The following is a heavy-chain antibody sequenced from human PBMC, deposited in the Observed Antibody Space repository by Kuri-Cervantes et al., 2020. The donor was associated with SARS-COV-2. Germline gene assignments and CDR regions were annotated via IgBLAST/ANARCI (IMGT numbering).Heavy chain of an antibody. CDR1: GDSITSNNY. V-gene: IGHV4-39*02. CDR3: ARSGYSYGIPEFDF. J-gene: IGHJ4*02. CDR2: VYHTGST. D-gene: IGHD5-18*01. Sequence: SETLSLTCTVSGDSITSNNYWGWIRQSPGKGLEWIASVYHTGSTYYNPSLKSRAIISVDTSRNRFALQLKSMTAPDTAIYYCARSGYSYGIPEFDFWGQGTLVTVSS.